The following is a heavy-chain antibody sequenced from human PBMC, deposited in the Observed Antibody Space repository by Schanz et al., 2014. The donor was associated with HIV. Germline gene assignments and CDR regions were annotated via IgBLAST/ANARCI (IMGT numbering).Heavy chain of an antibody. CDR1: GFTFSSYG. J-gene: IGHJ3*02. D-gene: IGHD2-2*01. V-gene: IGHV3-33*08. Sequence: VHLLESGGGLVQPGRSLRLSCSASGFTFSSYGMHWVRQAPGKGLEWVAVIWYDGSNKYYADSVKGRFTISRDNSKNTLFLQMNSLRAEDTAVYFCARDVAGCSGTSCYSDAFDIWGQGTLVTVSS. CDR3: ARDVAGCSGTSCYSDAFDI. CDR2: IWYDGSNK.